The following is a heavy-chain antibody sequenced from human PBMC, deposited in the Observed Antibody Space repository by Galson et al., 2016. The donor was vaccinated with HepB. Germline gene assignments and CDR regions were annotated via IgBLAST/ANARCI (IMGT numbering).Heavy chain of an antibody. V-gene: IGHV3-11*01. CDR2: ISPTGDTI. CDR1: GFTLRDYY. CDR3: VKFLVPNY. J-gene: IGHJ4*02. D-gene: IGHD3-3*01. Sequence: SLRLSCAASGFTLRDYYMTWIRQAPGKGLEWLAYISPTGDTIYYADSVKGRFIVSRDDAKNSLYLQMNSLRGDDTAMYYCVKFLVPNYWGQGTLVSGSS.